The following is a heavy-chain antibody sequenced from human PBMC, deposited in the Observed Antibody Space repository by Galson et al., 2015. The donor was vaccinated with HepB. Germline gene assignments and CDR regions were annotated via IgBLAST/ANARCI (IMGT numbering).Heavy chain of an antibody. Sequence: SLRLSCAASGFTFSSYWMSWVRQAPGKGLEWVANIKQDGSEKYYVDSVKGRFTISRDNAKNSLYLQMNSLRAEDTAVYYCVVWGAYDSSGYLDYWGQGTLVTVSS. CDR3: VVWGAYDSSGYLDY. D-gene: IGHD3-22*01. V-gene: IGHV3-7*01. J-gene: IGHJ4*02. CDR1: GFTFSSYW. CDR2: IKQDGSEK.